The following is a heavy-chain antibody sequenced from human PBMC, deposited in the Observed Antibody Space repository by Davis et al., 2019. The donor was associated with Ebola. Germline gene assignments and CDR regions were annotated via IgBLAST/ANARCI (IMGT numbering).Heavy chain of an antibody. CDR2: LSGSGGNT. V-gene: IGHV3-23*01. J-gene: IGHJ3*02. D-gene: IGHD3-9*01. CDR3: AKVGGDPRYFDASLPLEAFDM. Sequence: GESLKISCTASGFTFSNYAMSWVRQAPGKGLEWFSTLSGSGGNTYYADSVKGRFTISRDNSKNTLHLQMSSLRAEDTSLYYCAKVGGDPRYFDASLPLEAFDMWGQGTKVTVSS. CDR1: GFTFSNYA.